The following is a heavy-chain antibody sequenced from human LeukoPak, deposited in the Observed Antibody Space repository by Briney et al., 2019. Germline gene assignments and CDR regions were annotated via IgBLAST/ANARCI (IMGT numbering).Heavy chain of an antibody. J-gene: IGHJ4*02. V-gene: IGHV3-30*18. D-gene: IGHD3-3*01. CDR3: AKDLLEVTYYFDY. CDR2: ISYDGSKT. CDR1: GFTFSSYG. Sequence: GGSLRLSCAASGFTFSSYGMHWVRQAPGKGLEWVAIISYDGSKTNYADSVKGRFTISRDSAKNTLYLQMNSLRAEDTAVYYCAKDLLEVTYYFDYWGQGTLVTVSS.